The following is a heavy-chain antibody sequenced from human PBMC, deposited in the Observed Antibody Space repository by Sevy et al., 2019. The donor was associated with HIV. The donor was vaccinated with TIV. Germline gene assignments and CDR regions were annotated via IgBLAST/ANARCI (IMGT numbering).Heavy chain of an antibody. Sequence: GGSLRLSCAASGFSLTTSDMHWVRQAPGKGLEWVAYVRNDGSNKYYADSVRGRFTISRDSPKNTLYLQMNSLRDEDTAIYYCARGRKTTEEWLEELDYYYGLDVWGQGTTVTVSS. V-gene: IGHV3-30*02. CDR1: GFSLTTSD. CDR3: ARGRKTTEEWLEELDYYYGLDV. D-gene: IGHD2-8*01. J-gene: IGHJ6*02. CDR2: VRNDGSNK.